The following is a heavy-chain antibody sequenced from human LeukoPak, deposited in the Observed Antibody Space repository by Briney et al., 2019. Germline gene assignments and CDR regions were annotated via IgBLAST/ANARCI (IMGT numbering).Heavy chain of an antibody. Sequence: PSETLSLTCTVSAGSISSYYWSWIRQPPGKGLEWIGYIYYSGSTNYNPSLKSRVAISVDTSKNQFSLKLSSVTAADTAVYYCARERSSWYFAFDIWGQGTMVTASS. J-gene: IGHJ3*02. CDR2: IYYSGST. CDR3: ARERSSWYFAFDI. CDR1: AGSISSYY. V-gene: IGHV4-59*01. D-gene: IGHD2-15*01.